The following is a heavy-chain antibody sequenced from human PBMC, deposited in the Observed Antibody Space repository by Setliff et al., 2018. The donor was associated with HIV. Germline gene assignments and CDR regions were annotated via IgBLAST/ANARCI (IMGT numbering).Heavy chain of an antibody. CDR2: IHHSGST. CDR1: GYSIRSGYY. J-gene: IGHJ4*02. Sequence: SETLSLTCAVSGYSIRSGYYWGWIRQPPGKGLEWIGTIHHSGSTYYSPSLKSRLSMSVDTSKNQFSLKLTSVTAADTAVYYCARDGRDVHYWGQGTLVTVSS. V-gene: IGHV4-38-2*02. CDR3: ARDGRDVHY.